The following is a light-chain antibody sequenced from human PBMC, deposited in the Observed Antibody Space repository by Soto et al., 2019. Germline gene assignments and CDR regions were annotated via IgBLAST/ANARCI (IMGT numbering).Light chain of an antibody. CDR2: EVS. J-gene: IGLJ1*01. CDR1: TSGVGGYNY. V-gene: IGLV2-14*01. Sequence: QSVLPQPASVSGSPGQSIAISCTGTTSGVGGYNYVSWYQQHPGKVPKLLIHEVSNRPSGVSNRFSGSKSGNTASLTISGLQAEDEADYYCLSKASTISYDFGRRTKATVL. CDR3: LSKASTISYD.